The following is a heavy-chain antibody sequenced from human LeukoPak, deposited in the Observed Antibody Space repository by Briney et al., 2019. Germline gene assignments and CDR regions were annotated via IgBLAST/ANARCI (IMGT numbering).Heavy chain of an antibody. J-gene: IGHJ4*02. V-gene: IGHV3-30*18. CDR3: ANDYYDSSGSNP. CDR2: ISYDGSNK. CDR1: GFTFSSYG. Sequence: GGSLRLSCAASGFTFSSYGMHWVRQAPGKGLEWVAAISYDGSNKYYADSVKGRFTISRDNSKNTLYLQMNSLRAEDTAVYYCANDYYDSSGSNPWGQGTLVTVSS. D-gene: IGHD3-22*01.